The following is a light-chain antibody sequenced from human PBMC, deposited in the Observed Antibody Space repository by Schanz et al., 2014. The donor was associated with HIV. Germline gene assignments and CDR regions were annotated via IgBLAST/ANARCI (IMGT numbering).Light chain of an antibody. CDR2: AAS. CDR3: QQYKTEPWT. CDR1: QTINNY. V-gene: IGKV1-39*01. Sequence: DIQMTQSPSSLSASVGDRVTITCRARQTINNYLNWYQQKPGKAPKLLIYAASTLQTGVPSRFSGSGSGTEFTLTISSLQSDDSSTYFCQQYKTEPWTFGQGTKVEVK. J-gene: IGKJ1*01.